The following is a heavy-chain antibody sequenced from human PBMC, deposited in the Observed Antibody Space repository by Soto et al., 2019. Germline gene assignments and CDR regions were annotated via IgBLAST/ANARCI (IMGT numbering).Heavy chain of an antibody. CDR1: GFTFSSYA. CDR3: VKESEMVRGSSSPSFDY. Sequence: GGSLRLSCSASGFTFSSYAMHWVRQAPGKGLEYVSAISSNGGSTYYADSVKGRFTISRDNSKNTLYLQMSSLRAEDTAVYYCVKESEMVRGSSSPSFDYWGQGTLVTVSS. J-gene: IGHJ4*02. D-gene: IGHD6-6*01. V-gene: IGHV3-64D*08. CDR2: ISSNGGST.